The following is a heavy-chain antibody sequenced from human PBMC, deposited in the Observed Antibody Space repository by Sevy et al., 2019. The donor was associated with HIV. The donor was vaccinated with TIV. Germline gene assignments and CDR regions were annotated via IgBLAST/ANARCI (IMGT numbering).Heavy chain of an antibody. D-gene: IGHD2-15*01. CDR1: GFTVSSNY. V-gene: IGHV3-53*01. J-gene: IGHJ5*02. Sequence: GGSLRRSCAASGFTVSSNYMSWVRQAPGKGLEWVSVIYSGGSTYYADSVMGRFTISRDNSKNTLYLQMNSLRAEDTAVYYCARGLVAASWFDPWGQGTLVTVSS. CDR3: ARGLVAASWFDP. CDR2: IYSGGST.